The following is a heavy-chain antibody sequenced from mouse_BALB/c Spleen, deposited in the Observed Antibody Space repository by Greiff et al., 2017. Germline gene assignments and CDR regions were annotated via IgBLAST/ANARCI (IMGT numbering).Heavy chain of an antibody. D-gene: IGHD1-1*02. V-gene: IGHV5-12-1*01. CDR1: GFAFSSYD. CDR2: ISSGGGST. J-gene: IGHJ2*01. CDR3: ARHVVYYFDY. Sequence: EVKLVESGGGLVKPGGSLKLSCAASGFAFSSYDMSWVRQTPEKRLEWVAYISSGGGSTYYPDTVKGRFTISRDNAKNTLYLQMSSLKSEDTAMYYCARHVVYYFDYWGQGTTLTVSS.